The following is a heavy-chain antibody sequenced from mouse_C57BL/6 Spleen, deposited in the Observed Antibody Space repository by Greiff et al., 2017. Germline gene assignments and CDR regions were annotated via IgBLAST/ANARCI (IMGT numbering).Heavy chain of an antibody. CDR2: ISYDGSN. CDR1: GYSFTSGYY. J-gene: IGHJ3*01. Sequence: EVQLEESGPGLVKPSQSLSLTCSVTGYSFTSGYYWNWIRQFPGNKLEWLGYISYDGSNNYNPSFKNRLSITGDTSKNQVFLKLNSVTTEDTATYYCARGAAVVAKDFADWGQGTMVTVSA. CDR3: ARGAAVVAKDFAD. V-gene: IGHV3-6*01. D-gene: IGHD1-1*01.